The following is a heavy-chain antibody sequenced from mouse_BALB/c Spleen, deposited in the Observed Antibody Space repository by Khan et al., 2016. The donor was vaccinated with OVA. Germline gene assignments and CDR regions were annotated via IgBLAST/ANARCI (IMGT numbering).Heavy chain of an antibody. Sequence: QVQLHQSGAELAKPGASVKMSCKASGYTFINYWILWVKQRPGQGLEWIGYTNPSTGYTEYNQNFKDKATLTADKSSSTVYMQLSSLTSEDSAVYYCARRGLRWDFDYWGQGTTLTVSS. CDR1: GYTFINYW. V-gene: IGHV1-7*01. CDR3: ARRGLRWDFDY. CDR2: TNPSTGYT. J-gene: IGHJ2*01. D-gene: IGHD1-1*01.